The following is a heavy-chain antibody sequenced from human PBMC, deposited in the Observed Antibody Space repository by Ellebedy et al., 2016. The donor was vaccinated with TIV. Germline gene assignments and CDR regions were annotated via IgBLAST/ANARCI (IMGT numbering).Heavy chain of an antibody. J-gene: IGHJ4*02. V-gene: IGHV3-23*01. D-gene: IGHD5-12*01. Sequence: PGGSLRLSCAASGFAFRTFAMSWVRQAPGKGLEWVSTIGDRGGATYYAGSVRGRFTISRDNSNNNLYLQMNSLRGEDTAVYFCAKELVGGYDYPFDYWGRGTLVTVSS. CDR2: IGDRGGAT. CDR3: AKELVGGYDYPFDY. CDR1: GFAFRTFA.